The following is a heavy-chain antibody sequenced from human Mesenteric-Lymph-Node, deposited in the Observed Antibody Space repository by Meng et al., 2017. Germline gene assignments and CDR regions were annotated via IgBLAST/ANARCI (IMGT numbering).Heavy chain of an antibody. Sequence: LSLTCAVSGYSISSDYYRSWIRQAPGKGLEWVSYISSSGSTIYYADSVKGRFTISRDNAKNSLYLQMNSLRAEDTAVYYCASDDGYSSSWHYYYYGMDVWGQGTTVTVSS. D-gene: IGHD6-13*01. V-gene: IGHV3-11*01. CDR3: ASDDGYSSSWHYYYYGMDV. CDR1: GYSISSDYY. J-gene: IGHJ6*02. CDR2: ISSSGSTI.